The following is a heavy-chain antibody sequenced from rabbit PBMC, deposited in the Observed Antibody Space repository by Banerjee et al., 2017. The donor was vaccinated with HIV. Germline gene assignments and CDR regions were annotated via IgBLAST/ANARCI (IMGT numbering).Heavy chain of an antibody. V-gene: IGHV1S47*01. Sequence: QEQLVESGGGLVQPGGSLTLSCKASGFDFSYYYMSWVRQAPGKGLEWIGIIYAASGSAYYASWAKGRFSISRSTSLNTVTLQMTSLTAADTATYFCARGGLWGQGTLVTVS. CDR1: GFDFSYYY. CDR3: ARGGL. CDR2: IYAASGSA. J-gene: IGHJ4*01.